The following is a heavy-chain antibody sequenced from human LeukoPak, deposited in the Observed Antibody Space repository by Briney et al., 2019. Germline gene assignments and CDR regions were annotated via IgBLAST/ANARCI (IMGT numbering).Heavy chain of an antibody. D-gene: IGHD6-6*01. Sequence: SVKVSCKASGGTFSSYAISWVRQAPGQGLEWMGGIIPIFGAANYAQKFQGRVTITADKSTSTAYMELSSLRSEDTAVYYCAREYSSSSAAFDIWGQGTMVTVSS. CDR3: AREYSSSSAAFDI. CDR1: GGTFSSYA. J-gene: IGHJ3*02. V-gene: IGHV1-69*06. CDR2: IIPIFGAA.